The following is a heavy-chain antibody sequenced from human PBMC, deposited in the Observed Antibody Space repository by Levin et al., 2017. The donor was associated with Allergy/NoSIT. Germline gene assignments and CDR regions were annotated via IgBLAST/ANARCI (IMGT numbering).Heavy chain of an antibody. J-gene: IGHJ5*02. CDR3: ARDINTIQSNWFDP. CDR1: GGSISSYY. D-gene: IGHD3-22*01. CDR2: TYTSGST. Sequence: KASETLSLTCTVSGGSISSYYWSWIRQPAGKGLEWIGRTYTSGSTNYNPSLKSRVTMSVDTSKNQFSLKLSSVTAADTAVYYCARDINTIQSNWFDPWGQGMLVTVSS. V-gene: IGHV4-4*07.